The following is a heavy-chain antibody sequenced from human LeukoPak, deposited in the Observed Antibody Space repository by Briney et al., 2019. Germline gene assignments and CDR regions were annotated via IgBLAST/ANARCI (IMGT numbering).Heavy chain of an antibody. CDR2: ISGSGGST. V-gene: IGHV3-23*01. J-gene: IGHJ4*02. Sequence: PGGTLRLSCAASGFTFSSYGMSWVRQAPGKGLEWVSAISGSGGSTYYADSVKGRFTISRDNSKNTLYLQMNSLRAEDTAVYYCASGRGFGEFTDYGGRDNMQFDYWGQGTLVTVSS. CDR3: ASGRGFGEFTDYGGRDNMQFDY. CDR1: GFTFSSYG. D-gene: IGHD3-10*01.